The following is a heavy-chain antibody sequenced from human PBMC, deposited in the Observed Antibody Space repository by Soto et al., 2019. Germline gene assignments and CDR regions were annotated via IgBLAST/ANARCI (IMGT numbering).Heavy chain of an antibody. D-gene: IGHD3-10*01. CDR3: TRGAGQGSGSYD. CDR2: VSTYNGNT. V-gene: IGHV1-18*01. J-gene: IGHJ4*02. CDR1: GYIFTSFG. Sequence: QVQLVQSGAEVKKPGASVKVSCKASGYIFTSFGITWVRQAPGQGLEWMGWVSTYNGNTKYAQKLQGRVTMSTDTSTSKGYVELRSLRSDDTAVYYCTRGAGQGSGSYDWGQGTLVTVSS.